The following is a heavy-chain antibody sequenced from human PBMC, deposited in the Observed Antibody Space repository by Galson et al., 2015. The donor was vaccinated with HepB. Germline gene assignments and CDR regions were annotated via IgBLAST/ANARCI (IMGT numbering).Heavy chain of an antibody. CDR1: GFTVSSNY. J-gene: IGHJ3*02. V-gene: IGHV3-66*01. CDR2: IYSGGST. Sequence: SLRLSCAASGFTVSSNYMSWVRQAPGKGLEWVSVIYSGGSTYYADSVKGRFTISRDNSKNTLYLQMNSLRAEDTAVYYCARDRDVDDAFDIWGQGTMVTVSS. CDR3: ARDRDVDDAFDI.